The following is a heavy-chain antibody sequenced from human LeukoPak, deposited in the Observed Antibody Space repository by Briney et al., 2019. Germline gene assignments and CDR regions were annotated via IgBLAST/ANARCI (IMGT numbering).Heavy chain of an antibody. CDR2: IYYSGST. CDR3: ARGRENWNY. CDR1: GGSISSYY. Sequence: SETLSLTCTVSGGSISSYYWSWIRQPPGKGLEWIGYIYYSGSTNYNPSLKSRVTISVDTSKNQFSLKLSSVTAADTAVYYCARGRENWNYWGQGTLVTVSS. D-gene: IGHD1-1*01. V-gene: IGHV4-59*01. J-gene: IGHJ4*02.